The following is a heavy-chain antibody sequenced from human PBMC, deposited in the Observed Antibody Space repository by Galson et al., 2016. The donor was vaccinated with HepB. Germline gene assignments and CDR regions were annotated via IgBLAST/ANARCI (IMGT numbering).Heavy chain of an antibody. V-gene: IGHV4-59*12. CDR1: GGSINNYY. CDR2: IYSSGAT. D-gene: IGHD3-22*01. CDR3: ARGSMYYGSSGYHY. Sequence: SETLSLTCTVSGGSINNYYWNWIRQPPGKGLEWIGFIYSSGATEYNPSLKSRVTISIDTSNSQFSLKLNSMTAADTAVYYCARGSMYYGSSGYHYWGQGTLVTVSS. J-gene: IGHJ4*02.